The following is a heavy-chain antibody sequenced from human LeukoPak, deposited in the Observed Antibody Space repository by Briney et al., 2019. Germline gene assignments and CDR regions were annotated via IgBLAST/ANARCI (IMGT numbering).Heavy chain of an antibody. J-gene: IGHJ4*02. V-gene: IGHV3-21*01. CDR3: ARDGGYYDSGSFSDY. CDR2: ISSSSSYI. CDR1: GFTFSSYS. D-gene: IGHD3-10*01. Sequence: PGGSLRLSCAASGFTFSSYSMNWVRQAPGKGLEWVSPISSSSSYIYYADSVKGRFTISRDNAKNSLYLQMNSLRAEDTAVYYCARDGGYYDSGSFSDYWGQGIMVTVSS.